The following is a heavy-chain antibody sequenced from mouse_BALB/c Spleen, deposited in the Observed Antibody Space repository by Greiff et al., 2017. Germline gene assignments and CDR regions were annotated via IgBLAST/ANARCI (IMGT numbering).Heavy chain of an antibody. V-gene: IGHV1-87*01. CDR3: ARSNHYYGSRDWYFDV. Sequence: VQLQQSGAELARPGASVKLSCKASGYTFTSYWMQWVKQRPGQGLEWIGAIYPGDGDTRYTQKFKGKATLTADKSSSTAYMQLSSLASEDSAVYYCARSNHYYGSRDWYFDVWGAGTTVTVSS. D-gene: IGHD1-1*01. CDR2: IYPGDGDT. CDR1: GYTFTSYW. J-gene: IGHJ1*01.